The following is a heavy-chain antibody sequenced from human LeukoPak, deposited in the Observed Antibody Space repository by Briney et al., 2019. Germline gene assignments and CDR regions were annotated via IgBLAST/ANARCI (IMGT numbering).Heavy chain of an antibody. CDR3: ARDASPYPPFLYCSDRENYGMDV. J-gene: IGHJ6*02. D-gene: IGHD2-15*01. CDR1: GFIFSDYY. CDR2: ISSSGITI. V-gene: IGHV3-11*01. Sequence: PGGSLRLSCAASGFIFSDYYMTWIRQAPGKGLEWVSSISSSGITIHYADSVKGRFTISRDNAKNSLYLQMNSLRAEDTAVYYCARDASPYPPFLYCSDRENYGMDVWGQGTTVTVSS.